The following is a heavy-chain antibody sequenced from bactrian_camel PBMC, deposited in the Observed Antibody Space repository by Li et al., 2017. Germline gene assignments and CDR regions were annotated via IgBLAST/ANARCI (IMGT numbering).Heavy chain of an antibody. D-gene: IGHD1*01. CDR1: GFTFSNYW. Sequence: QVQLVESGGALVQPGGSLRLSCAASGFTFSNYWMYWVRQAPGKGLEWVSVINSGGGSTYYAKSAKGRSTISRDNAKDTVSLQMSSLKPEDTAVYYCVRDPYIEGAYWGQGTQVTVS. CDR2: INSGGGST. J-gene: IGHJ4*01. CDR3: VRDPYIEGAY. V-gene: IGHV3S25*01.